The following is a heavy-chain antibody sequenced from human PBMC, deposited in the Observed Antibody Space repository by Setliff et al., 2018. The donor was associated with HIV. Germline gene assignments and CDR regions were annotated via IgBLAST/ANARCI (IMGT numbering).Heavy chain of an antibody. Sequence: GGSLRLSCVGSEFTFSRYWMTWVRQAPGKGLEWLANINQDGSEKYHVDSVKGRFIISRDNAKNSLSLQMNSLSVEDTAVYYCARGPLHGATIIRGSGPTHYYYYMDVWGKGTTVTVSS. CDR1: EFTFSRYW. V-gene: IGHV3-7*03. CDR3: ARGPLHGATIIRGSGPTHYYYYMDV. J-gene: IGHJ6*03. D-gene: IGHD5-12*01. CDR2: INQDGSEK.